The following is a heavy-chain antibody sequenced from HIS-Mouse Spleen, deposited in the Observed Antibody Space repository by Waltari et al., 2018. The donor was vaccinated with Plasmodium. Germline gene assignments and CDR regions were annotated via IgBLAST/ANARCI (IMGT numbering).Heavy chain of an antibody. J-gene: IGHJ2*01. CDR1: GFTFSSYW. CDR2: IKQEGSDK. D-gene: IGHD6-13*01. V-gene: IGHV3-7*01. Sequence: EVQLVESGGGLVQPGGSLRLSCAASGFTFSSYWMSWVRQAPGKGVEGVDNIKQEGSDKDDVDSVKGRCTISMDNAKNSLYLQMNSLRAEDTAVYYCASSWYWYFDLWGRGTLVTVSS. CDR3: ASSWYWYFDL.